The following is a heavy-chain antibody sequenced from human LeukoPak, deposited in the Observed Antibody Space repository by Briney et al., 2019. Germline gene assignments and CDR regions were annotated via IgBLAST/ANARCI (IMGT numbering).Heavy chain of an antibody. D-gene: IGHD1-26*01. CDR2: IYYSGSA. Sequence: PSETLSLTCTVSGGSISSYYWSWIRQPPGKGLEWIGYIYYSGSANYNPSLKSRVTISVDTSKNQFSLKLSSVTAADTAVYYCARHPIVGAIGGWFDPWGQGTLVTVSS. J-gene: IGHJ5*02. CDR3: ARHPIVGAIGGWFDP. CDR1: GGSISSYY. V-gene: IGHV4-59*08.